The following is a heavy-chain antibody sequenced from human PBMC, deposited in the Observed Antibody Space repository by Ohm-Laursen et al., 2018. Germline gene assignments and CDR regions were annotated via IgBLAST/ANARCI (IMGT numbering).Heavy chain of an antibody. J-gene: IGHJ4*02. Sequence: SLRLSCTASGFTFSSYWMSWVRQAPGKGLERVANIKQDGNEKYYVDSVKGRFTISRDNAKNSLYLQMNSLRAEDTAVYYCARVRTIFGVVMDFDYWGQGTLVTVSS. CDR3: ARVRTIFGVVMDFDY. V-gene: IGHV3-7*01. CDR2: IKQDGNEK. CDR1: GFTFSSYW. D-gene: IGHD3-3*01.